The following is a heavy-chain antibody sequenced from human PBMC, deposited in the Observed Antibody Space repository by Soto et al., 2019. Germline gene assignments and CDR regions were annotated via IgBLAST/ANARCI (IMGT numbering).Heavy chain of an antibody. CDR3: ARSRSSSWTTRFFDY. V-gene: IGHV1-69*01. CDR2: IIPIFGTA. CDR1: GGTFSSYA. Sequence: QVQLVQSGAEVKKPGSSVKVSCKASGGTFSSYAISWVRQGPGQGLEWMGGIIPIFGTANYAQKFQGRVTITADESTSTAYMELSGLRSEDTAVYYCARSRSSSWTTRFFDYWGQGTLVTVSS. D-gene: IGHD6-13*01. J-gene: IGHJ4*02.